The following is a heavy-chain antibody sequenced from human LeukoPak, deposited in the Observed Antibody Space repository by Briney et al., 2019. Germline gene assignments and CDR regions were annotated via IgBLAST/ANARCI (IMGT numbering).Heavy chain of an antibody. CDR3: ARGRGYTPAASPFDY. V-gene: IGHV1-8*01. CDR1: GFGFTTYD. J-gene: IGHJ4*02. CDR2: INPNSKNA. Sequence: AASVKVSCKASGFGFTTYDINWVRQAAGQGLEWMGWINPNSKNAGFAQKFQGRVTLTTSTSINTAYMELTNLTSDDTAVYYCARGRGYTPAASPFDYWGQGSLVTVSS. D-gene: IGHD5-24*01.